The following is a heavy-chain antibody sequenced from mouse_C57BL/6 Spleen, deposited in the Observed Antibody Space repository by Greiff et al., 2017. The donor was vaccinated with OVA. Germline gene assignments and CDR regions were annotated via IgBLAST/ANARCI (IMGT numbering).Heavy chain of an antibody. V-gene: IGHV5-17*01. CDR2: ISSGSRTI. J-gene: IGHJ4*01. CDR1: GFTFRDYG. CDR3: ARSALAMDD. Sequence: EVKLMESGGGLVKPGGSLKLSCAASGFTFRDYGMHWVRQAPEKGLEWVSYISSGSRTIYYADTVKGRFTLSRDNAKNTLFLQMTSLRSEDTAMYYCARSALAMDDWGQGTSVTVSS.